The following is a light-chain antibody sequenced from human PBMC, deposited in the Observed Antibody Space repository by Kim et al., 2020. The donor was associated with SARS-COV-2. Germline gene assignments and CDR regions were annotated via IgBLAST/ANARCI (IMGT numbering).Light chain of an antibody. CDR3: MPALQTPIT. CDR2: LGS. CDR1: QSLLHSNGYDF. V-gene: IGKV2-28*01. Sequence: PASISCTSSQSLLHSNGYDFLYWYLQKPGQSPQLVYYLGSNRTSVVPDRFSGSGSGTVFTLKISRVEAEDVGVYYCMPALQTPITFGQGTRLEIK. J-gene: IGKJ5*01.